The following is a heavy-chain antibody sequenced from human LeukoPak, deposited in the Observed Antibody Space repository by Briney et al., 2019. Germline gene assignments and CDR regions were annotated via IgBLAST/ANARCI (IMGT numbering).Heavy chain of an antibody. CDR2: IYYSGST. CDR3: ARTRYYYNSRSYGAPYYFDY. CDR1: GGSISSNSCY. D-gene: IGHD3-10*01. Sequence: SETLSLTCAVSGGSISSNSCYWGWIRQPPGTGLEWIGSIYYSGSTYYNPSLKSRVTISVDTSKNQFSLKLSSVTAADTAVYYCARTRYYYNSRSYGAPYYFDYWGQGTLVTVSS. J-gene: IGHJ4*02. V-gene: IGHV4-39*01.